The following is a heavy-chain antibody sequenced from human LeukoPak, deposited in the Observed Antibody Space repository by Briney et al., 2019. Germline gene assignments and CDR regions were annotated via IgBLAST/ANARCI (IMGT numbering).Heavy chain of an antibody. D-gene: IGHD7-27*01. Sequence: ASVKVSCKASGYTFTSYDINWVRQATGQGLEWMGWMNPNSGNTGYAQKFQGRVTMTRNTSISTAYMELSSLRSEDTAVYYCTWGCPESWGQFDYWGQGTLVTVSS. J-gene: IGHJ4*02. V-gene: IGHV1-8*01. CDR1: GYTFTSYD. CDR3: TWGCPESWGQFDY. CDR2: MNPNSGNT.